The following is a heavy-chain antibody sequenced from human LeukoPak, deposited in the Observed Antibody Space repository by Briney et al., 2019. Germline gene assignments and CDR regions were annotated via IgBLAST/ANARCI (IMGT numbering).Heavy chain of an antibody. Sequence: ASVNVSCKASGYTFTYCSLHWLQQAPGQGLERMRWITLYNGNTNYAKKFQGRVTITRDMSLRTAYIELSSLRSEDSAVYYWARFRGTFSSSWYYFDYWGQGTLVTVSS. D-gene: IGHD6-13*01. CDR1: GYTFTYCS. J-gene: IGHJ4*02. V-gene: IGHV1-68*01. CDR2: ITLYNGNT. CDR3: ARFRGTFSSSWYYFDY.